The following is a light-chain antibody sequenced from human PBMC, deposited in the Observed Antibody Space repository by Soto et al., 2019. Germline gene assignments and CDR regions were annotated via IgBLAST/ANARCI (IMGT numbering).Light chain of an antibody. CDR1: RRDVGGYNY. CDR3: SSYAGSNNFVV. J-gene: IGLJ2*01. Sequence: QSVLTQPPSASGSPGQSVTISCTGTRRDVGGYNYVSWYQQHPGKAPKLMIYEVSKRPSGVPDRFSGSKSGNTASLTVSGLQAEDEADYYCSSYAGSNNFVVFGGGTKVTVL. V-gene: IGLV2-8*01. CDR2: EVS.